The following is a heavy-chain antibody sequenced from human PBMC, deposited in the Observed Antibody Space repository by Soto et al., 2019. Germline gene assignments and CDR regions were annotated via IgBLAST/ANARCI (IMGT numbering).Heavy chain of an antibody. D-gene: IGHD3-22*01. CDR3: ARAEHPYYDSSTLDY. CDR1: GGTFSSYA. CDR2: IIPIFGTA. Sequence: ASVKVSCKASGGTFSSYAISWVRQAPGQGLEWMGGIIPIFGTANYAQKFQGRVTITADESTSTAYMELSSLRSEDTAVYYCARAEHPYYDSSTLDYWGQGTLVTVSS. J-gene: IGHJ4*02. V-gene: IGHV1-69*13.